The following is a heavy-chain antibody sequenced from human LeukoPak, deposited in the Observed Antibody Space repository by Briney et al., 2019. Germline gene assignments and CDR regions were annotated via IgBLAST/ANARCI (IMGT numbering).Heavy chain of an antibody. V-gene: IGHV3-15*01. Sequence: GGSLRLSCAASGFTFTNAWMSWVRQAPGKGLDWVGRIKTKTDGGTTDYAAPVKGRFTISRDDSKNMLYLQMYSLNTEDTGIYYCTALYCSGGSCYYNWGQGTLVTVSS. CDR3: TALYCSGGSCYYN. J-gene: IGHJ4*02. D-gene: IGHD2-15*01. CDR2: IKTKTDGGTT. CDR1: GFTFTNAW.